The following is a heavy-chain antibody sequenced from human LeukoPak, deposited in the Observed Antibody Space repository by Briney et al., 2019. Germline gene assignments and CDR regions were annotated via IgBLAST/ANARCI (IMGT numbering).Heavy chain of an antibody. CDR3: ARDQYSSSWAAYYYYYGMDV. D-gene: IGHD6-13*01. V-gene: IGHV3-21*01. Sequence: GGSLRLSCVASGFTFSSYDVRWVRQAPGKGLEWVSSISSSSSYIYYADSVKGRFTISRDNAKNSLYLQMNSLRAEDTAVYYCARDQYSSSWAAYYYYYGMDVWGQGTTVTVSS. CDR1: GFTFSSYD. CDR2: ISSSSSYI. J-gene: IGHJ6*02.